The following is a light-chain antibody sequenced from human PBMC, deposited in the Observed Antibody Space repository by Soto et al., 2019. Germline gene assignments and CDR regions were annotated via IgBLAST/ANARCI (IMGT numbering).Light chain of an antibody. CDR3: QQYGTLPNT. CDR2: GAS. CDR1: QSVSGTY. Sequence: EIVLTQSPGTLSLSPGERATLSCRASQSVSGTYVAWYQQTPGQAPRLLIYGASSRATGIPDRFSGSGSGTDFTLTISRLEPEDFTVYYCQQYGTLPNTFGPGTKVDIK. J-gene: IGKJ3*01. V-gene: IGKV3-20*01.